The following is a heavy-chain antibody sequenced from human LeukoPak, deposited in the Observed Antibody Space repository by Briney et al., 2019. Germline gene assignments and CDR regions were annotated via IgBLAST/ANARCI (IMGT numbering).Heavy chain of an antibody. D-gene: IGHD6-19*01. CDR3: ATTIAVVS. J-gene: IGHJ5*02. Sequence: GGSLRLSCAASGFTFSSYAMHWVRQAPGKGLEWVAVISYDGSNKYYADSVKGRFTISRDNSKNTLYLQMNSLRAEDTAVYYCATTIAVVSWGQGTLVTVSS. V-gene: IGHV3-30-3*01. CDR1: GFTFSSYA. CDR2: ISYDGSNK.